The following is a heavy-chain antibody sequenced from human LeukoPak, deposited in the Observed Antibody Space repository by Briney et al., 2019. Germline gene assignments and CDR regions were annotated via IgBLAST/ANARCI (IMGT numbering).Heavy chain of an antibody. CDR3: TTGLTLYYDSSGYYY. V-gene: IGHV3-30*04. D-gene: IGHD3-22*01. CDR2: ISYDGSNK. J-gene: IGHJ4*02. Sequence: GGSLRLSCAASGFTFSSYAMHWVRQAPGKGLEWVAVISYDGSNKYYADSVKGRFTISRDNSKNTLYLQMNSLKTEDTAVYYCTTGLTLYYDSSGYYYWGQGTLVTVSS. CDR1: GFTFSSYA.